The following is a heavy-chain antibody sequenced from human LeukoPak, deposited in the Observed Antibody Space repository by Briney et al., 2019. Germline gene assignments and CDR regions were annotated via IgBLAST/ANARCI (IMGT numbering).Heavy chain of an antibody. V-gene: IGHV3-66*01. CDR1: GFTVSSNY. Sequence: PGGPLRLSCAASGFTVSSNYMSWVRQAPGKGLEWVSIIYSDGDTYYADSVKGRFTISRDNSKNTLYLQMNSLRAEDTAVYYCARDRSVAGISDYWGQGTLVTVSS. CDR2: IYSDGDT. D-gene: IGHD6-19*01. CDR3: ARDRSVAGISDY. J-gene: IGHJ4*02.